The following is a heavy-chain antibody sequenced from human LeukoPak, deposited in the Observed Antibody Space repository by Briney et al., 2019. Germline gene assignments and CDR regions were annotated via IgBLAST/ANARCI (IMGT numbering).Heavy chain of an antibody. CDR1: GGSISSGGYS. V-gene: IGHV4-30-2*01. CDR2: IYHSGST. J-gene: IGHJ5*02. Sequence: PSQTLSLTCAVSGGSISSGGYSWSWIRQPPGKGLEWIGYIYHSGSTYYNPSLKSRVTISVDRSKNQFSLKLSSVTAADTAVYYCARVRQEDFWSGYGSFGIAPWGQGTLVTVSS. CDR3: ARVRQEDFWSGYGSFGIAP. D-gene: IGHD3-3*01.